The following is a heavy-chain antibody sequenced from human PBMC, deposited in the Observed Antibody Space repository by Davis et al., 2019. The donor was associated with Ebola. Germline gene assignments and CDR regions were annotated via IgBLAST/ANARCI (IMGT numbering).Heavy chain of an antibody. D-gene: IGHD1-26*01. V-gene: IGHV4-30-2*01. CDR3: ARDLGLFAFDI. Sequence: MPSETLSLTCAVSGGSISSGGYSWSWIRQPPGKGLEWIGYIYHRGSTNYNPSLKSRVTISVDKSKNQFSLKLSSVTAADTAVYYCARDLGLFAFDIWGQGTMVTVSS. CDR2: IYHRGST. J-gene: IGHJ3*02. CDR1: GGSISSGGYS.